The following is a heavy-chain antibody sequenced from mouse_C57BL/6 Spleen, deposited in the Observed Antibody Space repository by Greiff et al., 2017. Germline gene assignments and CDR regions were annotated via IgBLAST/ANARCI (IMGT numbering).Heavy chain of an antibody. V-gene: IGHV5-4*01. Sequence: EVKLVESGGGLVKPGGSLKLSCAASGFTFSSYAMSWVRQTPEKRLEWVATISDGGSYTYYPDNVKGRFTISRDNAKNNLYLQMSHLKSEDTAMYYCAREGATMVTTGTFDYWGQGTTLTVSS. D-gene: IGHD2-2*01. J-gene: IGHJ2*01. CDR1: GFTFSSYA. CDR2: ISDGGSYT. CDR3: AREGATMVTTGTFDY.